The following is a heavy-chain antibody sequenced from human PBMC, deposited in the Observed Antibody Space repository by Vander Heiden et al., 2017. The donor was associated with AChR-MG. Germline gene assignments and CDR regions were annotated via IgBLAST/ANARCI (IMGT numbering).Heavy chain of an antibody. CDR2: ISYDGSNK. CDR3: AKDTGYSSGGRGRYFDY. V-gene: IGHV3-30*18. D-gene: IGHD6-19*01. J-gene: IGHJ4*02. CDR1: GFTFSSYG. Sequence: QVQLVESGGGVVQPGRSLRLSCAASGFTFSSYGMHWVRQAPGKGLEWVAVISYDGSNKYYADSVKGRFTISRDNSKNTLYLQMNSLRAEDTAVYYCAKDTGYSSGGRGRYFDYWCQGTLVTVSS.